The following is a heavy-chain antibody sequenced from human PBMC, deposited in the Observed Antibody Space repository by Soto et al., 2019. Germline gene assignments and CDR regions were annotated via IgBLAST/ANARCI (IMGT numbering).Heavy chain of an antibody. Sequence: GGPLRLSCAASGFTFSTHSMNWVRQAPGKGLEWIYADSVKGRFTISRDNAKNPLCLQMNSLRAEDTAAYFCVGEVGFQLIYWGQGTLVTVSS. CDR3: VGEVGFQLIY. J-gene: IGHJ4*02. V-gene: IGHV3-48*01. CDR1: GFTFSTHS. D-gene: IGHD2-2*01.